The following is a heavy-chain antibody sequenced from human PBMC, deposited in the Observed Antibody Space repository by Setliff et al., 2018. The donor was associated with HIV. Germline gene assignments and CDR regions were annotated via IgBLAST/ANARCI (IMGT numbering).Heavy chain of an antibody. CDR1: GYTFTSYG. Sequence: ASVKVSCKASGYTFTSYGISWVRQAPGQGLEWMGWISAYDSNTNYEHRLQGRVTMTTDTSTSTAYMALRGLISDDTAVYYCARDDEMGTVTEHYYYGMGVWGQGTTVTVSS. V-gene: IGHV1-18*01. CDR3: ARDDEMGTVTEHYYYGMGV. D-gene: IGHD4-4*01. J-gene: IGHJ6*02. CDR2: ISAYDSNT.